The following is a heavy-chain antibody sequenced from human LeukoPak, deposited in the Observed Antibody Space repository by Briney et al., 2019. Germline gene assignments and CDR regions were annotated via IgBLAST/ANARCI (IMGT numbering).Heavy chain of an antibody. Sequence: GASVKVSCKASGYTFTSHGISWVRQAPGQGLEWMGWISTYNGNTNYAQKLQGRVSMTTDTSTSIAYMDLRSLRSDDTAVYYCARDGARGSGIAAAGYYYYYYMDVWGKGTTVTISS. V-gene: IGHV1-18*01. CDR1: GYTFTSHG. D-gene: IGHD6-13*01. CDR2: ISTYNGNT. CDR3: ARDGARGSGIAAAGYYYYYYMDV. J-gene: IGHJ6*03.